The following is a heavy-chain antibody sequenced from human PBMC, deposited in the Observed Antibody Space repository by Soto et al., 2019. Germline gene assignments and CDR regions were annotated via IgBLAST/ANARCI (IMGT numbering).Heavy chain of an antibody. D-gene: IGHD3-3*01. Sequence: PSETLSLTCTVSGDSMRTSYWSWIRQPPGKTLEWIGYIFHTGSTIYNPSLNNRVTISIDTSKRQFSLRVTSVTASDTAVYFCAREDRSVYFDHWGQGTLVTVSS. CDR1: GDSMRTSY. V-gene: IGHV4-59*01. CDR3: AREDRSVYFDH. CDR2: IFHTGST. J-gene: IGHJ4*02.